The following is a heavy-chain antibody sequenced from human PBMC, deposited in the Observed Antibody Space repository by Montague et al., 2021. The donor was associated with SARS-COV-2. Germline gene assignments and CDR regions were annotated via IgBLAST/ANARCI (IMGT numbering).Heavy chain of an antibody. CDR3: AHRPSIAAAGTFRFDP. CDR2: IYWDDDK. CDR1: GFSLSTSGVG. D-gene: IGHD6-13*01. Sequence: PALVKPTQTLTLTCTFSGFSLSTSGVGVGWIRQPPGKALEWLALIYWDDDKRCSPSLKSRLTITKDTSKNQVVLTMTNMDPVDTATYYCAHRPSIAAAGTFRFDPWGQGTLVTVSS. V-gene: IGHV2-5*02. J-gene: IGHJ5*02.